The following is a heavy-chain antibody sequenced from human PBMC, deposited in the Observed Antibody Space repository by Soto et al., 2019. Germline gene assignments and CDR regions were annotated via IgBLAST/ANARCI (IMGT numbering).Heavy chain of an antibody. J-gene: IGHJ3*02. CDR2: IYTSGST. Sequence: SETLSLTCTVSGGSISSYYWSWIRQPAGKGLEWIGRIYTSGSTNYNPSLKGRVTMSVDTSKNQFSLKLSCVTAADTAVYYCARSYSGYDTDAFDIWGQGTMVTVSS. CDR1: GGSISSYY. D-gene: IGHD5-12*01. V-gene: IGHV4-4*07. CDR3: ARSYSGYDTDAFDI.